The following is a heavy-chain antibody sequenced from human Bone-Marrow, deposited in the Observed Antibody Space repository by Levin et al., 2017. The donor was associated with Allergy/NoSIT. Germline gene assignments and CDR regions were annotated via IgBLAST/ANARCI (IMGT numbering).Heavy chain of an antibody. Sequence: SETLSLTCVVSGASFSSYYWTWIRQSPGKGLEWIGEIAHSGRTTYNPSLKSRVTMSVDKSKKQFSLKLNSVTAADTAVYYCARVPGLGPYTFDIWGQGTMVTVSS. CDR2: IAHSGRT. CDR1: GASFSSYY. D-gene: IGHD3/OR15-3a*01. CDR3: ARVPGLGPYTFDI. J-gene: IGHJ3*02. V-gene: IGHV4-34*01.